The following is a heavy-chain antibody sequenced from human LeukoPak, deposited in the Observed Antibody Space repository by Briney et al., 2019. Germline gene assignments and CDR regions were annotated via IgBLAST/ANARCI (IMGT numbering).Heavy chain of an antibody. J-gene: IGHJ4*02. D-gene: IGHD2-15*01. CDR2: IHYSGNT. CDR3: ARDTGYCNGGSCYHNYFDY. Sequence: SETLSLTCTVSGGSVSSGSYYWSWIRQPPGKGLEWIGYIHYSGNTNYNPSLKSRVTISIDTSKNQFSLKLSSVTAADTAVYYCARDTGYCNGGSCYHNYFDYWGQGTLVTVSS. V-gene: IGHV4-61*01. CDR1: GGSVSSGSYY.